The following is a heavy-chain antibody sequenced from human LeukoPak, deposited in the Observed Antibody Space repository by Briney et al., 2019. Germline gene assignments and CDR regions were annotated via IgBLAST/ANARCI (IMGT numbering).Heavy chain of an antibody. J-gene: IGHJ4*02. CDR1: GFTFSSYG. D-gene: IGHD6-13*01. Sequence: GRSLRLSCAASGFTFSSYGMHWVRQAPGKGLEWVAVISYDGSNKYYADSVKGRFTISRDNSKNTLYLQMNSLRAEDTAVYYCAKDLSRAMGYWGQGTLVTVSS. CDR3: AKDLSRAMGY. V-gene: IGHV3-30*18. CDR2: ISYDGSNK.